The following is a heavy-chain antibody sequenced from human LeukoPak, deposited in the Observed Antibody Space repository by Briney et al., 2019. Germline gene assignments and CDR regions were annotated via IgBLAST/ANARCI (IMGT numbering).Heavy chain of an antibody. CDR2: IKQDGSEK. D-gene: IGHD3-10*01. CDR1: GFTFSDYY. V-gene: IGHV3-7*01. J-gene: IGHJ4*02. Sequence: PGGSLRLSCAASGFTFSDYYMSWLRQAPRKGLEWVANIKQDGSEKYYVDSVKGRFTISRDNAKNSLYLQMNSLRAEDTAVYYCARAKLLWFGELSSNYFDYWGQGTLVTVSS. CDR3: ARAKLLWFGELSSNYFDY.